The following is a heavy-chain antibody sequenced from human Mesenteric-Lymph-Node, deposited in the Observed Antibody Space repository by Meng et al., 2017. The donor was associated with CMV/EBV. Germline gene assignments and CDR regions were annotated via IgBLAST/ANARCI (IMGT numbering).Heavy chain of an antibody. CDR1: GVSISGYY. V-gene: IGHV4-59*01. CDR3: ARKSRSRWEIDS. Sequence: GSLRLSCTVSGVSISGYYWSWIRQSPGKGLEWIGYNYFGVTNYNASLSSRVIISADTTKNQISLKMSSVTVADTAVYFCARKSRSRWEIDSWGQGKLVTVSS. D-gene: IGHD6-13*01. J-gene: IGHJ4*02. CDR2: NYFGVT.